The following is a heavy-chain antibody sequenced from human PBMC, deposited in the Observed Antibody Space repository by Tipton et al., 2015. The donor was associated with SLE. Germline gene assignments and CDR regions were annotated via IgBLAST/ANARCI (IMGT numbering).Heavy chain of an antibody. J-gene: IGHJ5*02. CDR3: ARMRGGYNAHH. CDR1: RGSINSHY. Sequence: TLSLTCTVSRGSINSHYWSWIRQPPGKGLEWIGYIYYNGDTYYNPSVRSRVSISLDTSKNQFSLKVKSVTTADTAVYYCARMRGGYNAHHWGQGILVTVSS. D-gene: IGHD5-24*01. CDR2: IYYNGDT. V-gene: IGHV4-59*11.